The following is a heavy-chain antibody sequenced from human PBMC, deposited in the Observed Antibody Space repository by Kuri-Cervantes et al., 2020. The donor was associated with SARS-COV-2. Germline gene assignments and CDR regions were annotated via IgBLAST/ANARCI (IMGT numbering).Heavy chain of an antibody. Sequence: SVKVSCKASGGTFSSYAISWVRQAPGQGLEWMGGIIPIFGTANYAQKFQGRVTITADESTSTAYMELSSLRSEDTAVYYCARSDVYGDYAVGAFDIWGQGAMVTVSS. CDR2: IIPIFGTA. D-gene: IGHD4-17*01. CDR3: ARSDVYGDYAVGAFDI. J-gene: IGHJ3*02. CDR1: GGTFSSYA. V-gene: IGHV1-69*13.